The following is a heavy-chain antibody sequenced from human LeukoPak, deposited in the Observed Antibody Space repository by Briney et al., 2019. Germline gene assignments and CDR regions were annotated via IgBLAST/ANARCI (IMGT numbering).Heavy chain of an antibody. CDR1: GFTFSSYS. J-gene: IGHJ6*02. V-gene: IGHV3-21*04. Sequence: GGSLRLSCAASGFTFSSYSMNWVRQAPGKGLEWVSSISSSSSYIYYADSVKGRFTISRDNAKNSLYLQMNSLRAEDTALYYCAKGRNPGPAGYGMDVWGQGTTVTVSS. CDR3: AKGRNPGPAGYGMDV. CDR2: ISSSSSYI.